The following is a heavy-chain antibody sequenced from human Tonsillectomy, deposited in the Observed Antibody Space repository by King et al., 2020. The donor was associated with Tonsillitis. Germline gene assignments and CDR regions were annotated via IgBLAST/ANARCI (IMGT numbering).Heavy chain of an antibody. D-gene: IGHD5-12*01. V-gene: IGHV3-30*18. J-gene: IGHJ6*02. Sequence: VQLVESGGGVVPPGRSLRLSCAASGFTFSSYGMHWVRQAPGKGLEWVAFISYDGSSKYYADSVKGRFTISRDNSKNTLYLQMNSLRAEDTAVYYCAKHSLKNSDYAYYGMDFWGQGTTVTVSS. CDR3: AKHSLKNSDYAYYGMDF. CDR1: GFTFSSYG. CDR2: ISYDGSSK.